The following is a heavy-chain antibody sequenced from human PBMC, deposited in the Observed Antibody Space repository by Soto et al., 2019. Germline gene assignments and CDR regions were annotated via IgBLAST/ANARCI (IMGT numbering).Heavy chain of an antibody. V-gene: IGHV1-69*02. CDR3: ATNYGSGSAHFDN. J-gene: IGHJ4*02. CDR2: IIPMLGMS. Sequence: QVQLVQSGAEVKTPGSSVKVSCTASGDTFNFYTLSWVRQAPGQGLEWMGRIIPMLGMSNYAQNFQGRVTXXXDXPTSTAYMELSSLRSEDTALYYCATNYGSGSAHFDNWGQGTLVTVSS. D-gene: IGHD3-10*01. CDR1: GDTFNFYT.